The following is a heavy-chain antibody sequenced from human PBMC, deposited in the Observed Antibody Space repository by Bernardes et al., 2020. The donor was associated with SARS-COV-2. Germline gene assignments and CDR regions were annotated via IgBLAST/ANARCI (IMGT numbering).Heavy chain of an antibody. J-gene: IGHJ4*02. D-gene: IGHD3-3*01. CDR1: GYTFTGYY. Sequence: AAVKVSCKASGYTFTGYYMHWVRQAPGQGLEWMGRINPNSGGTNYAQKFQGRVTMTRDTSISTAYMELSRLRSDDTAVYYCARDEWLLSSGIDYWGQGTLVTVSS. V-gene: IGHV1-2*06. CDR3: ARDEWLLSSGIDY. CDR2: INPNSGGT.